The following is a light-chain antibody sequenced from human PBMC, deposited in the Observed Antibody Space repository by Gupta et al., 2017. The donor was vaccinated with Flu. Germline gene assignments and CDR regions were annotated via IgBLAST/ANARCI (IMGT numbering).Light chain of an antibody. V-gene: IGLV2-11*01. J-gene: IGLJ3*02. Sequence: SVTISCTGTSSDVGDYTYVSWYQQHTGKAPRLIIYDVNKRPSGVPDRFSASKSGITASLTISGLQAEDEAEYNCSSYAGSNTWLFGGGTKLTVL. CDR2: DVN. CDR1: SSDVGDYTY. CDR3: SSYAGSNTWL.